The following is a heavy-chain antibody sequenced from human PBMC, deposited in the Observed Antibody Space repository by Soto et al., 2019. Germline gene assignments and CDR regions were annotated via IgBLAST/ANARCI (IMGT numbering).Heavy chain of an antibody. J-gene: IGHJ5*02. V-gene: IGHV3-48*01. CDR2: ISSSSSTI. Sequence: TGGSLRLSCAASGFTFSTYSMNWVRQAPGKGLDWVSYISSSSSTIYYTDSVKGRFTISRDNAKNSLYLQMNSLRAEDTAVYYCARSGVTTVTTRPNNWFDPWGQGTLVTVSS. D-gene: IGHD4-17*01. CDR3: ARSGVTTVTTRPNNWFDP. CDR1: GFTFSTYS.